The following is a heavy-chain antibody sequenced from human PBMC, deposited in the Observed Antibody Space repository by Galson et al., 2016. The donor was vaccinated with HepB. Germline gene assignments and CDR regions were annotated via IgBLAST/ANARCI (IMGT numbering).Heavy chain of an antibody. V-gene: IGHV3-23*01. CDR3: AKRGRAFDI. CDR2: ISGSGGST. D-gene: IGHD3-10*01. CDR1: GFTFNSYA. Sequence: SLRLSCAASGFTFNSYATNWVRQAPGKGLEWVSGISGSGGSTYYADSVKGRFTISRDNSKNTLYLQMNSLRAEDTAIYYCAKRGRAFDIWGQGTMVTVSS. J-gene: IGHJ3*02.